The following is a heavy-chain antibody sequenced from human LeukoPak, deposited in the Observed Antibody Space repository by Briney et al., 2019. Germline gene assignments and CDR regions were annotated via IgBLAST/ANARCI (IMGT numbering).Heavy chain of an antibody. CDR2: IIPIFGTA. D-gene: IGHD3-10*01. J-gene: IGHJ4*02. V-gene: IGHV1-69*01. CDR1: GGTFSSYA. Sequence: ASVKVSRKASGGTFSSYAISWVRQAPGQGLEWMGGIIPIFGTANYAQKFQGRVTITADESTSTAYMELSSLRSEDTAVYYCARDLDYYGSGPFGYWGQGTLVTVSS. CDR3: ARDLDYYGSGPFGY.